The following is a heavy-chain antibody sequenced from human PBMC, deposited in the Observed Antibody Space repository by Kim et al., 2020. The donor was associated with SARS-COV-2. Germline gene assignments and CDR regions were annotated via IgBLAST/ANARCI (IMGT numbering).Heavy chain of an antibody. J-gene: IGHJ4*02. V-gene: IGHV4-39*01. CDR2: IYYSGST. D-gene: IGHD3-9*01. Sequence: SETLSLTCTVSGGSISSSSYYWGWIRQPPGKGLEWIGSIYYSGSTYYNPSLKSRVTISVDTSKNQFSLKLSSVTAADTAVYYCARRTGYSGWEIFDYWGQGTLVTVSS. CDR3: ARRTGYSGWEIFDY. CDR1: GGSISSSSYY.